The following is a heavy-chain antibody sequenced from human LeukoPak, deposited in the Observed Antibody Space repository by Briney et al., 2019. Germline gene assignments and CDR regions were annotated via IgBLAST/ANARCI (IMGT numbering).Heavy chain of an antibody. Sequence: PSETLSLTCAVSGYSISSAYFCGWVRQPPGKGLEWIGSISHSGTTYYKPSLKSRVTISLDTSKNQFSLNLTSVTAADTAVYYCARHWNDNGDYVGWFDPWGQGTLVTVSS. D-gene: IGHD4-17*01. CDR1: GYSISSAYF. CDR2: ISHSGTT. V-gene: IGHV4-38-2*01. J-gene: IGHJ5*02. CDR3: ARHWNDNGDYVGWFDP.